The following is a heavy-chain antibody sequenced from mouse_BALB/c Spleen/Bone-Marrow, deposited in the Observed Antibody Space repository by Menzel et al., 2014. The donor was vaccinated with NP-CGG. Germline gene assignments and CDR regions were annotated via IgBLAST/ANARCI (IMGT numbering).Heavy chain of an antibody. D-gene: IGHD2-14*01. J-gene: IGHJ3*01. Sequence: ESGPGLVKPSQSLSLTCSVTGYSITSGYYWNWIRQFLGNKLEWMGYISYDGSNNYNPSLKNRISITRDTSKNQFFLKLNSVTTEDTATYDCARQDYRCDVAWVAYWGQGTLVTVSA. V-gene: IGHV3-6*02. CDR2: ISYDGSN. CDR1: GYSITSGYY. CDR3: ARQDYRCDVAWVAY.